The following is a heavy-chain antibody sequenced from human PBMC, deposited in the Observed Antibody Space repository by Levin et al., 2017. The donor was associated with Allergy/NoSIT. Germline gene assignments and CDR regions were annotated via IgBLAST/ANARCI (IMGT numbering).Heavy chain of an antibody. D-gene: IGHD1-26*01. Sequence: GESLKISCAASGFTLTDYYMDWVRQAPGKGLEWVGRTRNKANSYTTEYAASVKGRFTISRDDSKNSVFLQMNSLNTEDTAVYYCARAIVGATRTNNFDYWGQGTLVTVSS. V-gene: IGHV3-72*01. J-gene: IGHJ4*02. CDR1: GFTLTDYY. CDR3: ARAIVGATRTNNFDY. CDR2: TRNKANSYTT.